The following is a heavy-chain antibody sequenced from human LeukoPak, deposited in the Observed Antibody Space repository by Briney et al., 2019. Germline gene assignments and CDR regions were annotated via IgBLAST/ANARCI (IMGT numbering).Heavy chain of an antibody. D-gene: IGHD2-15*01. CDR1: GGSISSSGYY. V-gene: IGHV4-39*07. CDR3: ARAYCSGGSCKRAYYYYMDV. CDR2: IYTSGST. J-gene: IGHJ6*03. Sequence: SETLSLTCTVSGGSISSSGYYWAWIRQPPGKGLEWIGRIYTSGSTNYNPSLKSRVTMSVDTSKNQFSLKPSSVTAADTAVYYCARAYCSGGSCKRAYYYYMDVWGKGTTVTVSS.